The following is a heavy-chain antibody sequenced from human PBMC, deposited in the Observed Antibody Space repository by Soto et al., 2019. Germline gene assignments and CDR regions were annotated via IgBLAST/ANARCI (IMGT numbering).Heavy chain of an antibody. CDR3: ARVGYGYQLYYYGMDV. CDR1: GFTFSDYY. V-gene: IGHV3-11*01. CDR2: ISSSGSTI. Sequence: PGGSLRLSCAASGFTFSDYYMSWIRQAPGKGLEWVSYISSSGSTIYYADSVKGRFTISRDNAKNSLYLQMNSLGAEDTAVYYCARVGYGYQLYYYGMDVWGQGTTVTVSS. J-gene: IGHJ6*02. D-gene: IGHD5-18*01.